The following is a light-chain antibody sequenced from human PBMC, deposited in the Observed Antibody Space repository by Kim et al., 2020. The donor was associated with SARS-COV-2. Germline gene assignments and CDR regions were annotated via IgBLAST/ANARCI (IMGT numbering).Light chain of an antibody. CDR1: QSVSTY. Sequence: LSPGESAPLSSRANQSVSTYLAWYQQKPGQAPRLLVYSESNRATGIPARFSGSGSGTDFTLTISGLEPEDFAVYYCQQRSNWPLTFGGGTKVDIK. V-gene: IGKV3-11*01. J-gene: IGKJ4*01. CDR3: QQRSNWPLT. CDR2: SES.